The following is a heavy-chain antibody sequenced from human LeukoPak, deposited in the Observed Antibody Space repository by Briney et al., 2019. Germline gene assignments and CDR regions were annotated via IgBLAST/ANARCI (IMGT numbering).Heavy chain of an antibody. CDR1: GFTFSSYS. CDR3: ARDPTTYGSGSYYYYFEY. V-gene: IGHV3-21*01. Sequence: GGSLRLSCAASGFTFSSYSMNWVRQAPGKGLEWVSSISSSSSYIYYADSVKGRFTISRDNAKNSLYLQMNSLRAEDTAVYCCARDPTTYGSGSYYYYFEYWGQGTLVTVSS. CDR2: ISSSSSYI. J-gene: IGHJ4*02. D-gene: IGHD3-10*01.